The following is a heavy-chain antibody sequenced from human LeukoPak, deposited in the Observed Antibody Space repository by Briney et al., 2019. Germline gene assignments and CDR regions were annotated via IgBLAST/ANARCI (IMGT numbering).Heavy chain of an antibody. CDR3: ARTAPVRYFDWLPYYFDY. V-gene: IGHV4-59*01. CDR1: GGSLSSYY. Sequence: SETLSLTCSVSGGSLSSYYWSWIRQPPGKGLEWIGYIYYSGNTNYNPSLKSRVTISIDTSKNQFSLKLSSVTAADTAVYYCARTAPVRYFDWLPYYFDYWGQGTLVTVSS. D-gene: IGHD3-9*01. CDR2: IYYSGNT. J-gene: IGHJ4*02.